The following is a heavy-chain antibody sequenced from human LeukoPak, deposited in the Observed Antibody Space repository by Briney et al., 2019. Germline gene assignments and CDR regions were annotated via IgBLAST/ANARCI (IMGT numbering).Heavy chain of an antibody. CDR3: TRLPRETAGDY. D-gene: IGHD1-14*01. Sequence: GGSLRLSCVVSEFRFSDCWMSWVRQAPGKGLEWVANIHPDSSDKFYVDSMEGRFTISRDNTKNSLYLQIDNARLDDTGLYYCTRLPRETAGDYWGQGVPVIVSS. J-gene: IGHJ4*02. CDR1: EFRFSDCW. V-gene: IGHV3-7*03. CDR2: IHPDSSDK.